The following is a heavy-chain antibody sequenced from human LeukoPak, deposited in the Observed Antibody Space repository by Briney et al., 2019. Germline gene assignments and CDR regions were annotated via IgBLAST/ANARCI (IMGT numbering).Heavy chain of an antibody. CDR1: GGSITTTNF. CDR2: LSVRGIS. CDR3: TRENAACSPFGY. J-gene: IGHJ4*02. Sequence: SGTLSLTCGVSGGSITTTNFWSWVRQTPGQGLEWIGELSVRGISDYDPSLRGRVTMSLDTSKNHLSPKLTSVTAADTAVYYCTRENAACSPFGYWGQGTLV. D-gene: IGHD2-15*01. V-gene: IGHV4-4*02.